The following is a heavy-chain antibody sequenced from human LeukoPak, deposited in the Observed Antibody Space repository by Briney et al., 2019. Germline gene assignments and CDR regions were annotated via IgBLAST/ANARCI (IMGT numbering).Heavy chain of an antibody. D-gene: IGHD5-18*01. J-gene: IGHJ4*02. V-gene: IGHV4-59*08. CDR1: GGSISTYY. CDR3: ARHYGYSYGPDY. Sequence: PSETLSLTCTVSGGSISTYYWSWIRQPPGKGLEWIGYVYYSGSTSYNPSLKGRVIISVDTSKNEFSLNVGSVTAADTAVYYCARHYGYSYGPDYWGQGTLVTVSS. CDR2: VYYSGST.